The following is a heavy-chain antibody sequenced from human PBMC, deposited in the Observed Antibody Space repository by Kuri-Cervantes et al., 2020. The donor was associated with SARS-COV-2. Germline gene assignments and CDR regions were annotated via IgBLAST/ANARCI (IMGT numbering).Heavy chain of an antibody. CDR1: GYSFTSYW. D-gene: IGHD6-19*01. J-gene: IGHJ6*02. CDR3: ARLLVAGTIYYYYGMDV. CDR2: IDPSDSYT. Sequence: GESLKISCKGSGYSFTSYWISWVRQMPGKGLEWMGRIDPSDSYTNYSPSFQGHVTISADKSISTAYLQWSSLKASDTAMYYCARLLVAGTIYYYYGMDVWGQGTTVTVSS. V-gene: IGHV5-10-1*01.